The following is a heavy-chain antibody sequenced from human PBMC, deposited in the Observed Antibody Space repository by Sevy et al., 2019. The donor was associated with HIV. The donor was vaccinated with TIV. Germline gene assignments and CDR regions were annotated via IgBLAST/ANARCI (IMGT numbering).Heavy chain of an antibody. CDR3: ARRSSSGYDYGMDV. D-gene: IGHD3-22*01. CDR2: NIPIFGTA. J-gene: IGHJ6*02. CDR1: GGTFSSYA. Sequence: ASVKVSCKASGGTFSSYAISWVRQAPGQGLEWMGGNIPIFGTANYAQKFQGRVTITADESTSTAYMELSSLRSEDTAVYYCARRSSSGYDYGMDVWGQGTTVTVSS. V-gene: IGHV1-69*13.